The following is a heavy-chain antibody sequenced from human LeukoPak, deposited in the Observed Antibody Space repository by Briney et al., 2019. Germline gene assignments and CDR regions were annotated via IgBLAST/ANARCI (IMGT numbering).Heavy chain of an antibody. CDR2: INPNSGGT. D-gene: IGHD2-2*01. Sequence: ASVKVSCKASGYTFTGYYMHWVRQAPGQGLEWMGWINPNSGGTNYAQNFQGRVTMTRDTSISTAYMELSRLRSDDTAVYYCARWGDYCSSTSCSMVLDYWGQGTLVTVSS. CDR1: GYTFTGYY. J-gene: IGHJ4*02. V-gene: IGHV1-2*02. CDR3: ARWGDYCSSTSCSMVLDY.